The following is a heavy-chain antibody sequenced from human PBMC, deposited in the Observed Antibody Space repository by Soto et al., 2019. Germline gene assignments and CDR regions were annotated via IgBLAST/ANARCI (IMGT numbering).Heavy chain of an antibody. CDR1: GFTFSTYA. J-gene: IGHJ3*01. CDR3: AKSRGSGTYFNPSDAIDF. CDR2: ISGSGGGT. D-gene: IGHD3-10*01. V-gene: IGHV3-23*01. Sequence: EVQLLDSGGGLVQPGGSLRLSCAASGFTFSTYAMSWVRQAPGKGLEWVSSISGSGGGTYYAGSVKGRFTTSRDNSKNTLYLQMNSLRAEDTAVYSCAKSRGSGTYFNPSDAIDFWGQGTMVTGSS.